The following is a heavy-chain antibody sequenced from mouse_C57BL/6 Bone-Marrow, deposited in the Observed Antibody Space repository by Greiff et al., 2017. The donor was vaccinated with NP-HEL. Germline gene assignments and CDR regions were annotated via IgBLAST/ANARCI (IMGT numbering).Heavy chain of an antibody. CDR3: TTDSYGSSSPDY. CDR1: GYTFTSYG. CDR2: IYPRSGNT. V-gene: IGHV1-81*01. Sequence: QVQLQQSGAELARPGASVKLSCKASGYTFTSYGISWVKQRTGQGLEWIGEIYPRSGNTYYNEKFKGKATLTADKSSSTAYLEFRSLTSEDSAIYFCTTDSYGSSSPDYWGQGTTLTVSS. J-gene: IGHJ2*01. D-gene: IGHD1-1*01.